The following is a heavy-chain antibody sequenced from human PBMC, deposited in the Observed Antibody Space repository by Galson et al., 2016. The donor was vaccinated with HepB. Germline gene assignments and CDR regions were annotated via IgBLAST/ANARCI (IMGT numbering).Heavy chain of an antibody. D-gene: IGHD1-26*01. CDR3: ARDSGKYGIDV. J-gene: IGHJ6*02. Sequence: SLRLSCAVSGFTFSTYGMHWVRQAPGKGLEWVAVIWYDGSRKYYGDSVKGRFTISRDDSKDMLYLQMNSPRADDTAVYYCARDSGKYGIDVWGQGTTVTVSS. CDR1: GFTFSTYG. V-gene: IGHV3-33*01. CDR2: IWYDGSRK.